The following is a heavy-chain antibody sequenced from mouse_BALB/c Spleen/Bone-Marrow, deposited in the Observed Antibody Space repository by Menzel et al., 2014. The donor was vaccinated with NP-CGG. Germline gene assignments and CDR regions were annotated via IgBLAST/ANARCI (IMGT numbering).Heavy chain of an antibody. J-gene: IGHJ4*01. CDR3: TRRSLLSDYYSMDY. V-gene: IGHV1S81*02. CDR2: INPSNGGT. Sequence: QVQLQQSGAELVKPGASVKLSCKASGYTFTSYCLYWVKQRPGQGLEWIGEINPSNGGTNFNERFKSKASLTVDKSSSTAYTQLNSLTSEDSAVYYCTRRSLLSDYYSMDYWGQGTSVTVSS. CDR1: GYTFTSYC. D-gene: IGHD2-10*01.